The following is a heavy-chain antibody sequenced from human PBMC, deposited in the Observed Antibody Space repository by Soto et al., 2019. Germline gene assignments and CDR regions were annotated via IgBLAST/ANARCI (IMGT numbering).Heavy chain of an antibody. CDR2: ISWNSGSI. V-gene: IGHV3-9*01. J-gene: IGHJ6*02. D-gene: IGHD5-18*01. Sequence: SLRLSCAASGFTFDDYAMHWVRQAPGKGLEWVSGISWNSGSIGYADSVKGRFTISRDNAKNSLYLQMNSLRAEDTALYYCAKDKAHRIKLWSRWSSGMDVWGQGTTVTVSS. CDR3: AKDKAHRIKLWSRWSSGMDV. CDR1: GFTFDDYA.